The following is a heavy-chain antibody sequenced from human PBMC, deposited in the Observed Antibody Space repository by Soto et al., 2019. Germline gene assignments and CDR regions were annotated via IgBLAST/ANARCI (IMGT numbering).Heavy chain of an antibody. CDR3: ERGIVGPNCSSTSCYTRRC. Sequence: QVQLQQWGAGLLKPSETLSLTCAVYGGSFSGYYWSWIRQPPGKGLEWIGEINHRGSTNYNPSLKSRVTISVETSRNHVSLKLGSVTAAGTAVYYRERGIVGPNCSSTSCYTRRCWGQGALVTVSS. V-gene: IGHV4-34*06. D-gene: IGHD2-2*02. J-gene: IGHJ4*02. CDR1: GGSFSGYY. CDR2: INHRGST.